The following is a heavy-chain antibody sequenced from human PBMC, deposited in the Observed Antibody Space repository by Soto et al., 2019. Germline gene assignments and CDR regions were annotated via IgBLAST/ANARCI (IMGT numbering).Heavy chain of an antibody. CDR2: IIPIFGTA. D-gene: IGHD6-13*01. CDR3: ARDPGRRQQLVLDYYYGMDV. V-gene: IGHV1-69*13. Sequence: ASVKVSCKASGGTFSSYGISWVRQAPGQGLEWMGGIIPIFGTANYAQKFQGRVTITADESTSTAYMELSSLRSEDTAVYYCARDPGRRQQLVLDYYYGMDVWGQGTTVTVSS. CDR1: GGTFSSYG. J-gene: IGHJ6*02.